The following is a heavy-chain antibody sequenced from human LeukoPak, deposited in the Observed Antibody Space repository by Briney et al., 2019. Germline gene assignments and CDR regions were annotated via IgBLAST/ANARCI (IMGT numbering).Heavy chain of an antibody. CDR3: AIVTMIVVVRDAFDI. Sequence: PSETLSLTCAVYGGSFSGYYWSWIRQPPGKGLEWIGEINHSGSTNYNPSLKSRVTISVDTSKNQFSLKLSSVTAADTAVYYCAIVTMIVVVRDAFDIWGQGTMVTGSS. CDR2: INHSGST. D-gene: IGHD3-22*01. CDR1: GGSFSGYY. J-gene: IGHJ3*02. V-gene: IGHV4-34*01.